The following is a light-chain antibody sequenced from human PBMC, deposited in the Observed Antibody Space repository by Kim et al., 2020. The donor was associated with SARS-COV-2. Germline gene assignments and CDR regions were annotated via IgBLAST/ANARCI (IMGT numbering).Light chain of an antibody. CDR2: GNA. Sequence: QGVTISCTGSSSNIGAGYDVHWYQQLPGTAPKLLIYGNANRPSGVPDRFSGSKSGTSASLAITGLQAEDEAVYYCQSYDSSLSVWLFGGGTQLTVL. CDR3: QSYDSSLSVWL. J-gene: IGLJ3*02. CDR1: SSNIGAGYD. V-gene: IGLV1-40*01.